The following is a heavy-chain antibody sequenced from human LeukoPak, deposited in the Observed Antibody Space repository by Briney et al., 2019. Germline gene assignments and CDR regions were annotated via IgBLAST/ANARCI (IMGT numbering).Heavy chain of an antibody. V-gene: IGHV4-59*08. CDR3: TRRLSNGATLNYFDY. Sequence: YYSGSTNYTPSLKSRVTISVDTSKKQFSLKLRSVTAADTAVYYCTRRLSNGATLNYFDYWGQGTLVTVSS. D-gene: IGHD4/OR15-4a*01. J-gene: IGHJ4*02. CDR2: YYSGST.